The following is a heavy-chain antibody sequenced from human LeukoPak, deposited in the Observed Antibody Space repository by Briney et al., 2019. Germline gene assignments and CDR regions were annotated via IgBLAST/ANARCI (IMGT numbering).Heavy chain of an antibody. CDR1: GFTFSNYA. V-gene: IGHV3-23*01. D-gene: IGHD1-1*01. J-gene: IGHJ5*01. CDR3: AKGVDNTGRLRWFES. Sequence: GGSLRLSCAASGFTFSNYALTWVRQTPGKGLEWVSTISGRGSDRFYADAVKGRFTISRDNSKNTMYLQMNSLRIEDTAFYYCAKGVDNTGRLRWFESWGQGTLVTVSS. CDR2: ISGRGSDR.